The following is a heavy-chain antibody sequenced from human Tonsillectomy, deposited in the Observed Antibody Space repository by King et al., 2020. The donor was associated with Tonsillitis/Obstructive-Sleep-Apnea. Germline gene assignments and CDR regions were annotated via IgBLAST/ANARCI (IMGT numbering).Heavy chain of an antibody. CDR2: INHSGST. J-gene: IGHJ6*03. Sequence: VQLQQWGAGLLKPSETLSLTCAVYGGSFSGYYWTWIRQPPGKGLEWIVEINHSGSTNYNPSLKSRVTISVDTSKNHFSLKLSSVTAADTAVYYCARGRVFGVVIRGARDYYYMDVWGKGTTVTVSS. CDR3: ARGRVFGVVIRGARDYYYMDV. V-gene: IGHV4-34*01. D-gene: IGHD3-3*01. CDR1: GGSFSGYY.